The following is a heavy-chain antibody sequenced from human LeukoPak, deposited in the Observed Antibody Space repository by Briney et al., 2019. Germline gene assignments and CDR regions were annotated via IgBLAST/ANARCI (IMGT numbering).Heavy chain of an antibody. CDR3: ARDPRYCSGGSCYNFRFDP. D-gene: IGHD2-15*01. Sequence: ASVKVSCKASGYTFTSYYMHWVRQAPGQGLEWMGIINPSGGSTSCAQKFQGRVTMTRDTSTSTVYMELSSLGSEDTAVYYCARDPRYCSGGSCYNFRFDPWGQGTLVTVSS. V-gene: IGHV1-46*01. CDR2: INPSGGST. CDR1: GYTFTSYY. J-gene: IGHJ5*02.